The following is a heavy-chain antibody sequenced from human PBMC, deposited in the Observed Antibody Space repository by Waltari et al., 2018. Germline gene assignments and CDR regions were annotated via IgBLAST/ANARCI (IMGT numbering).Heavy chain of an antibody. J-gene: IGHJ5*02. CDR2: IRDDGINT. CDR3: AKDAGGYSDYSNWSDP. Sequence: QVQLGVESGGGVVQPGGCLRLSCAGSGLTCSCDVMHWVRQAPGKGLEWVAFIRDDGINTYTADSVKGRFTISRDNSKNTLYLQMNSLRPDDTAVYYCAKDAGGYSDYSNWSDPRGQGTLVTVSS. CDR1: GLTCSCDV. D-gene: IGHD3-16*01. V-gene: IGHV3-30*02.